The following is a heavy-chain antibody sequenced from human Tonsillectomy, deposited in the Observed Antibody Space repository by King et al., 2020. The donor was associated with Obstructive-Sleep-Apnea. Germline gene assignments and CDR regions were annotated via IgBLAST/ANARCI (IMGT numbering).Heavy chain of an antibody. CDR3: ARDLDAGNTNWFDP. CDR1: RFSFSTYW. J-gene: IGHJ5*02. CDR2: IKEDGSQK. V-gene: IGHV3-7*01. Sequence: VQLVESGGGLVQPGGSLRLSCAASRFSFSTYWMSWVRQAPGKGLEWVANIKEDGSQKYYVDSVRGRFTISRDNVKNSLYLQMNSLRVDDTAMYYCARDLDAGNTNWFDPWGQGTRVTVSS. D-gene: IGHD4-23*01.